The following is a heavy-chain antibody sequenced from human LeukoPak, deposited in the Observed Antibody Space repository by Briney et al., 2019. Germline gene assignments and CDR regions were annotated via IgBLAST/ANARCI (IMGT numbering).Heavy chain of an antibody. J-gene: IGHJ4*02. CDR1: GYTFTNYG. CDR2: ISAYNVNT. V-gene: IGHV1-18*04. Sequence: ASVKVSCKASGYTFTNYGISWVRQAPGQGLEGMGWISAYNVNTKYARKLQGRVTMTTDTSTSTAYMELRSMRSDDTAVYYCARDPESSGWYGGYYFDYWGQGTLVTVSS. D-gene: IGHD6-19*01. CDR3: ARDPESSGWYGGYYFDY.